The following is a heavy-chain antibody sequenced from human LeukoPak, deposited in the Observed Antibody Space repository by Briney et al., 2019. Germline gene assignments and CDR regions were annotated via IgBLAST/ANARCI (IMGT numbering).Heavy chain of an antibody. CDR1: GGSISSGDYY. Sequence: PSETLSLTCTVSGGSISSGDYYWSWIRQSPGKGLEWIGYIYYSGSTYYNPSLKSRVTISVDTSKNQYSLKLSSVTAADTAVYYCARASDYGDLLFWGQGTLVTVSS. V-gene: IGHV4-30-4*01. CDR3: ARASDYGDLLF. CDR2: IYYSGST. D-gene: IGHD4-17*01. J-gene: IGHJ4*02.